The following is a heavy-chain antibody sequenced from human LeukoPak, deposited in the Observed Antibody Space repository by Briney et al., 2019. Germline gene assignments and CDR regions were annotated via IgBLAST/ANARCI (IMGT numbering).Heavy chain of an antibody. V-gene: IGHV4-39*02. D-gene: IGHD4-17*01. Sequence: SETLSLTCTVSGGSISSSNYYWGWIRQPPGKGLEWIGTIFYSGSTYYNPSLKSRVTISVDTSKNQFSLKLSSVTAADTAVYYCARDSEVDYGDYVLWFDPWGQGTLVTVSS. J-gene: IGHJ5*02. CDR1: GGSISSSNYY. CDR2: IFYSGST. CDR3: ARDSEVDYGDYVLWFDP.